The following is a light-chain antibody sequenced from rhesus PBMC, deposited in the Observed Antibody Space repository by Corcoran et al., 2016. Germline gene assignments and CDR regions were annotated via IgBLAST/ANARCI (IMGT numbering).Light chain of an antibody. V-gene: IGKV1-74*01. CDR3: QHNYGTPLT. J-gene: IGKJ4*01. CDR2: YAS. Sequence: DIQMTQSPSSLSASLGDRVTITCRASENINNYLHWYRQKPGKAPELLIYYASTLQNGVPSRFSGSGCGTDYTFTISSLQSEDVATYYCQHNYGTPLTFGGGTQVEIK. CDR1: ENINNY.